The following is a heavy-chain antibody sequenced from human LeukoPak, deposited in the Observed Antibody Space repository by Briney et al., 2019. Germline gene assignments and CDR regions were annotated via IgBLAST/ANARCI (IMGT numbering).Heavy chain of an antibody. CDR2: IYYSGST. V-gene: IGHV4-59*01. D-gene: IGHD3-22*01. Sequence: PSETLSLTCTVSGGSISSYYWSWIRQPPGKGLEWIGYIYYSGSTNYNPSHKSRVTISVDTSKNQFSLKLTSVTAADTAVYYCAREYYGSSGYYNDYWGQGALVTVSS. CDR1: GGSISSYY. CDR3: AREYYGSSGYYNDY. J-gene: IGHJ4*02.